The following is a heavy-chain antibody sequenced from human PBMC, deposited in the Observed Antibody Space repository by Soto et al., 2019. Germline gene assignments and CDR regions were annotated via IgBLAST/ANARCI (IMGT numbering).Heavy chain of an antibody. Sequence: QAQLEQSGAEVKKPGASVKVSCKSSGYTFSTSGISWVRQAPGQGLEGMGGISTYNGDANYAQRFQGRVTMTTDTSTSTTFMELRSLRSDDTAVYYCAREGPRPYYYYGMDVWGQGTTVTVSS. V-gene: IGHV1-18*01. D-gene: IGHD6-6*01. CDR3: AREGPRPYYYYGMDV. CDR1: GYTFSTSG. J-gene: IGHJ6*02. CDR2: ISTYNGDA.